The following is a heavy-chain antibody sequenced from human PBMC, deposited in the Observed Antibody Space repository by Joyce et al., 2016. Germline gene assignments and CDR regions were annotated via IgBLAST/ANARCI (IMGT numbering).Heavy chain of an antibody. CDR3: ARDLTGSGWYYFDH. CDR1: GYTFNGFH. V-gene: IGHV1-46*02. CDR2: INEMNGGT. Sequence: VHLVQSGAEVKEPGASVKVSCKASGYTFNGFHVHWVRQAPGQGLEWMGMINEMNGGTTYAQKCQSRVTLTRDTAANTQYMELTSHTSDDTAVFYCARDLTGSGWYYFDHWGQGTLVTVSS. J-gene: IGHJ4*02. D-gene: IGHD6-19*01.